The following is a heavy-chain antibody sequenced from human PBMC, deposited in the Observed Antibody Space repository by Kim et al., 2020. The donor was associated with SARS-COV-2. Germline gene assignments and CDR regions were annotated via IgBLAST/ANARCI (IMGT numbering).Heavy chain of an antibody. CDR2: IIPIFGTA. V-gene: IGHV1-69*13. D-gene: IGHD3-10*01. Sequence: SVKVSCKASGGTFSSYAISWVRQAPGQGLEWMGGIIPIFGTANYAQKFQGRVTITADESTSTAYMELSSLRSEDTAVYYCARGALLWFGELHWHRGYYGMDVWGQGTTVTVSS. CDR1: GGTFSSYA. CDR3: ARGALLWFGELHWHRGYYGMDV. J-gene: IGHJ6*02.